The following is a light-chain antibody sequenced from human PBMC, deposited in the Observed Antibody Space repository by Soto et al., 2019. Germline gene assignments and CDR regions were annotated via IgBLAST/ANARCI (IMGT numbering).Light chain of an antibody. CDR3: QQYNNWPPVLFT. Sequence: EIVMTQSPATLSVSPGERATLSCRASQSVSSNLAWYQQKPGQAPRLLIYGASTRATGIPARFSGSGSGTEFTLTISSLRSEDFAVYYCQQYNNWPPVLFTFGPGTKVDIK. J-gene: IGKJ3*01. CDR1: QSVSSN. V-gene: IGKV3-15*01. CDR2: GAS.